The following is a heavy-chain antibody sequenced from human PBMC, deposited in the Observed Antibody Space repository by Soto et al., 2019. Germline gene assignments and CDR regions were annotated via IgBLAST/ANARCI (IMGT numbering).Heavy chain of an antibody. D-gene: IGHD3-3*01. Sequence: GGSLRLSCAASGFIFNTYSMDWVRQAPGRGLEWVASISPSGSYMYYGDSLKGRFTVSRDNAKNSLYLQMDSLRADDTAIYYCARFGLVTFDCWGQGTLVTVSS. CDR3: ARFGLVTFDC. CDR1: GFIFNTYS. J-gene: IGHJ4*02. V-gene: IGHV3-21*01. CDR2: ISPSGSYM.